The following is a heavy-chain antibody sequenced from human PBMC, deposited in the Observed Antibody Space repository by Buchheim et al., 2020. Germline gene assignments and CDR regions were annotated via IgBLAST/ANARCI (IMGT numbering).Heavy chain of an antibody. D-gene: IGHD1-26*01. Sequence: QVQLVESGGGVVQPGRSLRLSCAASGFTFSSYGMQWVRQAPGKGLEWVAFISFDGSNKYQADSVKGRFTISRDNSKNTVYLQMNSLRAEDTAVYYCARDLNRGSPTPDYLDCWGQETL. CDR3: ARDLNRGSPTPDYLDC. CDR2: ISFDGSNK. CDR1: GFTFSSYG. J-gene: IGHJ4*02. V-gene: IGHV3-30*03.